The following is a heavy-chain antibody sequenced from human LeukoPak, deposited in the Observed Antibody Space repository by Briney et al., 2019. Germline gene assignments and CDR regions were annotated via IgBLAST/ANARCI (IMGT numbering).Heavy chain of an antibody. D-gene: IGHD5-12*01. J-gene: IGHJ5*02. CDR3: ARDAHNGYEFHDWFDP. V-gene: IGHV1-2*02. CDR2: INPNSGGT. CDR1: GYTFTDYY. Sequence: ASVKVSCKASGYTFTDYYIHRVRQAPGQGLEWMGWINPNSGGTKYAQKFQGRVTMTTDTSISTAYMEMSRLTSDDTVVYYCARDAHNGYEFHDWFDPWGQGALVTVSS.